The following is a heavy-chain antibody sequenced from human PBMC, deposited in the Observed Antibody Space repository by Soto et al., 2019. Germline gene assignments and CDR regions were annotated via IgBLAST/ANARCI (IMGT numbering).Heavy chain of an antibody. D-gene: IGHD3-3*01. CDR2: FNPEGGGT. Sequence: ASVKVSCKVSGYTLTELSMHWVRQAPGKGLEWMGCFNPEGGGTNYAQKFQGRVTMTKDTSISTAYMELSRLRSDDTAVYYCARGRTYYDFWSGSVLCYFDYWGQGTLVTVSS. J-gene: IGHJ4*02. CDR1: GYTLTELS. CDR3: ARGRTYYDFWSGSVLCYFDY. V-gene: IGHV1-24*01.